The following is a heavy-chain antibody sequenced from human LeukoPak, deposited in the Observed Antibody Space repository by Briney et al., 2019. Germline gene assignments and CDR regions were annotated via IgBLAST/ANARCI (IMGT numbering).Heavy chain of an antibody. V-gene: IGHV4-61*02. J-gene: IGHJ6*03. CDR1: GGSISSGSYY. D-gene: IGHD6-19*01. CDR3: ARDFSSGWYGGNYYMDV. CDR2: IYTSGST. Sequence: PSETLSLTCTVSGGSISSGSYYWSWIRQPAGKGLEWIGRIYTSGSTNYNPSLKSRVTISVDTSKNQFSLKLSSVTAADTAVYYCARDFSSGWYGGNYYMDVWGKGTTVTVSS.